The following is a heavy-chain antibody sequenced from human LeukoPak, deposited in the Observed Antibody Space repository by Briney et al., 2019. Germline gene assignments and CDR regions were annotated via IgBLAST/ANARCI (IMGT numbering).Heavy chain of an antibody. CDR2: ISSSGSTI. Sequence: GGSLRLSCAASGFTFSDYYTSWIRQAPGKGLEWVSYISSSGSTIYYADSVEGRFTISRDNAKNSLYLQMNSLRAEDTAVYYCARDYYDSSGYYYFDYWGQGTLVTVSS. V-gene: IGHV3-11*04. CDR1: GFTFSDYY. J-gene: IGHJ4*02. CDR3: ARDYYDSSGYYYFDY. D-gene: IGHD3-22*01.